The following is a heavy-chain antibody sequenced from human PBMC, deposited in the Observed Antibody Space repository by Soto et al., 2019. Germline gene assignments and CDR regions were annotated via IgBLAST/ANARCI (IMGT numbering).Heavy chain of an antibody. CDR1: GFTFSRHG. D-gene: IGHD4-17*01. J-gene: IGHJ4*02. CDR3: ARDDDYPDNGFDY. CDR2: ILNDASGH. Sequence: QVQLVESEGGVVQPGTSLRLSCAASGFTFSRHGMHWVSQTPGKGLEWLAVILNDASGHWYADSVKGRFTISRDNFENTLYLQMNGLRLEDTAMYYCARDDDYPDNGFDYWGQGTLVTVSS. V-gene: IGHV3-33*01.